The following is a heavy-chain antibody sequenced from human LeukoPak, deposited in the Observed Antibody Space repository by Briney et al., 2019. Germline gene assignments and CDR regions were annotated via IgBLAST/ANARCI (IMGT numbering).Heavy chain of an antibody. Sequence: PWGSLRLSCAASGFTVSSNYMSWVRQAPGKGLEWVSVIYSGGSTYYADSVKGRFTISRDNAKNSLYLQMNSLRAEDTAVYYCARDSSGWYRLDYWGQGTLVTVSS. J-gene: IGHJ4*02. CDR2: IYSGGST. CDR3: ARDSSGWYRLDY. V-gene: IGHV3-66*01. D-gene: IGHD6-19*01. CDR1: GFTVSSNY.